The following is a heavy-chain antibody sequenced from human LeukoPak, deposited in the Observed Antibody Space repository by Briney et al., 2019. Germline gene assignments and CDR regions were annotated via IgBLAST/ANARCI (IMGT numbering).Heavy chain of an antibody. CDR2: ISYDGSNK. CDR1: GFTFSSYG. CDR3: AVDTAMVPVY. Sequence: GGSLRLSCAASGFTFSSYGMHWARQAPGKGLEWVAVISYDGSNKYYADSVKGRFTISRDNSKNTLYLQMNSLRAEDTAVYYCAVDTAMVPVYWGQGTLVTVSS. V-gene: IGHV3-30*03. J-gene: IGHJ4*02. D-gene: IGHD5-18*01.